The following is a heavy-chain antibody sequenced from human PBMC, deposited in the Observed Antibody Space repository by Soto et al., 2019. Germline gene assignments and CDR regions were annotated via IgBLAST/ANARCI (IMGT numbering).Heavy chain of an antibody. V-gene: IGHV1-2*04. CDR2: INPNSGGT. CDR1: GYTFTVYY. D-gene: IGHD3-9*01. CDR3: ARVYSVPNYDILTGYYTYFDY. J-gene: IGHJ4*02. Sequence: ASVKVSCKASGYTFTVYYMHWVRQAPGQGLEWMGWINPNSGGTNYAQKFQGWVTMTRDTSISTAYMEPSRLRSDDTAVYYCARVYSVPNYDILTGYYTYFDYWGQGTLVTV.